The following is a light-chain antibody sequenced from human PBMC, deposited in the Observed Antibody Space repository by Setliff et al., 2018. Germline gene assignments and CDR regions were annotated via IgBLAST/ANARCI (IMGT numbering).Light chain of an antibody. CDR1: QSIRSTR. V-gene: IGKV3D-20*01. CDR3: QQYSSLVRT. CDR2: DVS. J-gene: IGKJ1*01. Sequence: EIVLTQSPGTLSLSPGERAILSCRASQSIRSTRLAWYQQKPGLAPRLLIYDVSTRATGIPDRFSGSGSETDFTLTISRLEPEDFAVYYCQQYSSLVRTFGQGTKVDIK.